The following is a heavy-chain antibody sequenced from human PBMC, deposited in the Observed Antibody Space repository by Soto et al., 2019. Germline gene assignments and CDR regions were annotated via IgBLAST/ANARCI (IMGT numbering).Heavy chain of an antibody. V-gene: IGHV4-38-2*02. CDR2: VHHSGSS. CDR3: AREERWDPPGYFDP. CDR1: GYFIRSGYH. Sequence: SETLSLTCDVSGYFIRSGYHWGWIRQPPGKGPEWIGSVHHSGSSYPNPSLESRLTISEDTSSNQISLTLRSVTAADTAVYYCAREERWDPPGYFDPWGQGILVTVSS. J-gene: IGHJ5*02. D-gene: IGHD1-26*01.